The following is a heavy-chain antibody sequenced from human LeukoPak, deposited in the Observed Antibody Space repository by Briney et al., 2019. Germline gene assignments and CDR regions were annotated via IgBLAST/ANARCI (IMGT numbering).Heavy chain of an antibody. CDR3: AKAGDGELYSGSYSFGY. Sequence: ETLSLTCAVSGGSISSSNWWSWVRQAPGKGLEWVSAISGSGGSTYYADSVKGRFTISRDNSKNTLYLQMNSLRAEDTAVYYCAKAGDGELYSGSYSFGYWGQGTLVTVSS. CDR1: GGSISSSN. V-gene: IGHV3-23*01. CDR2: ISGSGGST. J-gene: IGHJ4*02. D-gene: IGHD1-26*01.